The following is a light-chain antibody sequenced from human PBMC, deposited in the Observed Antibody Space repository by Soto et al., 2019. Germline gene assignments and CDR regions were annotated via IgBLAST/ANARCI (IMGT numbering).Light chain of an antibody. J-gene: IGLJ2*01. CDR2: EVS. V-gene: IGLV2-8*01. Sequence: QSALTQPPSASGSPGQSVTISCTGTSSDVGGYHYVSWYQQHPGKAPKLMIYEVSKRPSGVPDRFSGSKSGNTASLTVSGLQAEDEADYYCSSYAVSNNLRVFGGGTKVTVL. CDR1: SSDVGGYHY. CDR3: SSYAVSNNLRV.